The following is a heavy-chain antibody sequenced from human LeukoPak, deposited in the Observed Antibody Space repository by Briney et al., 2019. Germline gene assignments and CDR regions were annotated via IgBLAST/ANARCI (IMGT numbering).Heavy chain of an antibody. CDR1: GYTFTGYY. V-gene: IGHV1-2*06. Sequence: ASVKVSCKASGYTFTGYYMHWVRQAPGQGLEWMGRINPNSGGTNYAQKFQGRVTMTRDTSISTAYMELSRLRSDDTAVYYCARLACGKSGGCAYYDRAHFDHWGQGTLVTVSS. CDR2: INPNSGGT. D-gene: IGHD3-3*01. J-gene: IGHJ4*02. CDR3: ARLACGKSGGCAYYDRAHFDH.